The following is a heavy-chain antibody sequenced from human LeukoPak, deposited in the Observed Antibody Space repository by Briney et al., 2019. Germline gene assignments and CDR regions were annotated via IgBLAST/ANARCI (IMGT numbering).Heavy chain of an antibody. J-gene: IGHJ4*02. CDR2: IKEDGSEK. V-gene: IGHV3-7*01. CDR1: GFTLSSCW. Sequence: PGGSLRLSCAASGFTLSSCWMSWVRQAPGKGLEWVANIKEDGSEKYYVDSVKGRFTISRDTAKNSLYLQMNSLRADDTAVYYCARVRGCYGSGSSEYYLDDGSQGTSVTVSS. D-gene: IGHD3-10*01. CDR3: ARVRGCYGSGSSEYYLDD.